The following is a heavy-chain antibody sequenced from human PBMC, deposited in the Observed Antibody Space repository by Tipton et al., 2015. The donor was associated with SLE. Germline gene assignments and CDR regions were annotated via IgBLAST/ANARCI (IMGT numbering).Heavy chain of an antibody. CDR1: GYSISGYY. CDR3: ARRSRTYGLDAFDI. V-gene: IGHV4-38-2*01. D-gene: IGHD6-13*01. J-gene: IGHJ3*02. Sequence: TLSLTCVVSGYSISGYYWGWIRQPPGKGLEWIGSIYPSGSTYYNPSLKSRVTISIDTSKKQFSLKLSSVTAADTAVYYCARRSRTYGLDAFDIWGQGTMVTVSS. CDR2: IYPSGST.